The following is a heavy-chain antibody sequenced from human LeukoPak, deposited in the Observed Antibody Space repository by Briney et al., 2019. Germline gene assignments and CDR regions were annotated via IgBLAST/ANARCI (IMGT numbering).Heavy chain of an antibody. CDR2: ISGSGGST. CDR3: ARESTYYYGSGSYYNPVDFDY. J-gene: IGHJ4*02. V-gene: IGHV3-23*01. Sequence: GGSLRLSCAASGFTFSSYAMSWVRQAPGKGLEWVSAISGSGGSTYYADSVKGRFTISRDNSKNTLYLQMNSLRAEDTAVYYCARESTYYYGSGSYYNPVDFDYWGQGTLVTVSS. CDR1: GFTFSSYA. D-gene: IGHD3-10*01.